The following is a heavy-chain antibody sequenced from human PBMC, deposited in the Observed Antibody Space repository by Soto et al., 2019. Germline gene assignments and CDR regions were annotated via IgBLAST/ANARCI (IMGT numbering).Heavy chain of an antibody. D-gene: IGHD2-15*01. Sequence: QVQLVQSGAEVKKPGASVKVSCKASGYTFTSYYMHWVRQAPGQGLEWMGIINPSGGSTSYAQKCQGRSTMTRDTSTSTDYMELSSLRSEDTAVYYCARGCSGGSCYDYWGQGTLVTVSS. CDR2: INPSGGST. CDR3: ARGCSGGSCYDY. CDR1: GYTFTSYY. J-gene: IGHJ4*02. V-gene: IGHV1-46*01.